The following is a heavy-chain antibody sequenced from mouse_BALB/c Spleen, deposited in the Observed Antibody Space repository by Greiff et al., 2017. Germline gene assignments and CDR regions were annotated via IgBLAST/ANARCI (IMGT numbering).Heavy chain of an antibody. CDR2: ISYSGST. CDR1: GDSFTSCY. V-gene: IGHV3-8*02. D-gene: IGHD1-1*02. Sequence: EVMLVESGPSLVKPSQTLSLTCSVTGDSFTSCYWNWIRKFPGNKLEYMGYISYSGSTYYNPSLKSRLSITRDTSKNQYYLQLNSVTTEDTATYYCARGGNYLFDYWGQGTTLTVSS. CDR3: ARGGNYLFDY. J-gene: IGHJ2*01.